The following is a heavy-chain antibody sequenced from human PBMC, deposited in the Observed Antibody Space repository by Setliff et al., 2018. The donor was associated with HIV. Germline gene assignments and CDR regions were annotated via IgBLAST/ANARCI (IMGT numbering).Heavy chain of an antibody. CDR3: ARDGNYDFWSGYYYGLGMDV. V-gene: IGHV4-31*03. CDR2: IYYSGST. CDR1: GGSISSSSYY. Sequence: SETLSLTCTVSGGSISSSSYYWGWIRQPPGKGLEWIGYIYYSGSTYYNPSLKSRVTISVDTSKNQFSLKLSSVTAADTAVYYCARDGNYDFWSGYYYGLGMDVWGQGTTVTVSS. J-gene: IGHJ6*02. D-gene: IGHD3-3*01.